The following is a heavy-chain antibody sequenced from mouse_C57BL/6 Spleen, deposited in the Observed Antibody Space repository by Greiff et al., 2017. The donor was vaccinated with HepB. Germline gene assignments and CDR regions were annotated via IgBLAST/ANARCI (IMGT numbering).Heavy chain of an antibody. CDR2: INPNNGGT. CDR1: GYTFTDYY. D-gene: IGHD1-1*01. J-gene: IGHJ2*01. V-gene: IGHV1-26*01. CDR3: ARGGYYYGSSQYYFDY. Sequence: EVQLQQSGPELVKPGASVKISCKASGYTFTDYYMNWVKQSHGKSLEWIGDINPNNGGTSYNQKFKGKATLTVDKSSSTAYMELRSLTSEDSAVYYCARGGYYYGSSQYYFDYWGQGTTLTVSS.